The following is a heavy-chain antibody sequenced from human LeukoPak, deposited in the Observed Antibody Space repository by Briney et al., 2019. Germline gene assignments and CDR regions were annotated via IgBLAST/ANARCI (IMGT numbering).Heavy chain of an antibody. CDR2: IIPILGIA. J-gene: IGHJ4*02. CDR3: ARSLPDGSGTH. D-gene: IGHD3-10*01. V-gene: IGHV1-69*04. Sequence: SVKVSCKASGGTFSSYAISWVRQAPGQGLEWMGRIIPILGIANYAQKFQGRVAITADKSTSTAYMELSSLRSEDTAVYYCARSLPDGSGTHWGQGTLVTVSS. CDR1: GGTFSSYA.